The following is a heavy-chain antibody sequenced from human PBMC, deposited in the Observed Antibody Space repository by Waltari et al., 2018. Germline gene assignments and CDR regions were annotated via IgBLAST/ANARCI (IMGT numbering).Heavy chain of an antibody. V-gene: IGHV3-48*03. CDR1: GFTFSSYE. CDR2: VRCNGKYI. Sequence: EVQLVESGGGLVQPGGSLRLSCAASGFTFSSYEMNWVRQAPGKGVGLGSYVRCNGKYINYADSVEGPFTIPRDKAKNSLYLQMDSLRAEDKAVYYWARGTYGSGRGAFDNWGQGTMVIVSS. CDR3: ARGTYGSGRGAFDN. D-gene: IGHD3-10*01. J-gene: IGHJ3*02.